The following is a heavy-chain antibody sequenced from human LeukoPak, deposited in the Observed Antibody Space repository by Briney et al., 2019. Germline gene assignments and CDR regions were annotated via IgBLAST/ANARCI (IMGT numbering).Heavy chain of an antibody. J-gene: IGHJ5*02. Sequence: SETLSLTCTVSGDSISDYYWVWIRQPPGKGLEWIGYIYFTGNAYYNPSLKSRVTFSLDTSKNQFSLKLTSVTAADTAVYYCARTYYDFWSGYYTSWFDPWGQGTLVTVSS. D-gene: IGHD3-3*01. CDR1: GDSISDYY. CDR3: ARTYYDFWSGYYTSWFDP. V-gene: IGHV4-4*09. CDR2: IYFTGNA.